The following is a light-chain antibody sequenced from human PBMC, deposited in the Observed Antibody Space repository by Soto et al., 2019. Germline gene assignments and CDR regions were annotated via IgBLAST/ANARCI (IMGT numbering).Light chain of an antibody. CDR3: AAWDDTLHAVV. J-gene: IGLJ2*01. V-gene: IGLV1-44*01. CDR1: SSDIGSNT. Sequence: QAVVTQPPSASGTPGQRVTISCSGGSSDIGSNTVSWYQELPGTAPKLLIYSNNQRPSGVPDRFSGSKSGTSASLAISGLQSGDEADYYCAAWDDTLHAVVFGGGTKLTVL. CDR2: SNN.